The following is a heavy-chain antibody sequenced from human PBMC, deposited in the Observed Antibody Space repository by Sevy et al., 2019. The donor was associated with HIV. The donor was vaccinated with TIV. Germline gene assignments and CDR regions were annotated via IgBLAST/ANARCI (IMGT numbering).Heavy chain of an antibody. CDR2: IRNKANSHTT. V-gene: IGHV3-72*01. CDR3: AGVTAVADLYFDY. J-gene: IGHJ4*02. Sequence: GGSLRLSCAASGFTFSDHYMDWVRQAPGKGLEWVGRIRNKANSHTTEYAASVKGSFTISRDDSKNSLYLQMNSLKTEDTAVYYCAGVTAVADLYFDYWGQGTLVTVSS. CDR1: GFTFSDHY. D-gene: IGHD6-19*01.